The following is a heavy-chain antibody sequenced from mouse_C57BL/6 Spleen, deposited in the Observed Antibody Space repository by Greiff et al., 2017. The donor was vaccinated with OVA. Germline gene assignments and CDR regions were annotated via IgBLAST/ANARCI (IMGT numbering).Heavy chain of an antibody. V-gene: IGHV2-6*03. J-gene: IGHJ4*01. Sequence: VKLQESGPGLVAPSQSLSITCTVSGFSLTSYGVHWVRQPPGKGLEWLVVIWSDGSTTYNSALKSRLSISKDNSKSQVFLKMNSLQTDDTAMYYCATSFYYPHAMDYWGQGTSVTVSS. CDR1: GFSLTSYG. CDR3: ATSFYYPHAMDY. CDR2: IWSDGST. D-gene: IGHD2-1*01.